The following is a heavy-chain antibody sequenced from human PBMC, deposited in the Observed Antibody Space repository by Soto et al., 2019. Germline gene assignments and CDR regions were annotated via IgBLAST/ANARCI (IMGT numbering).Heavy chain of an antibody. Sequence: KPSETLSLTCAVSGGSVSSGGYSWSWIRQPPGKGLEWIGYIYHSGSTYYNPSLKSRVTISLDRSKNQFSLKLSSVTAADTAVYYCARFDYYDSSSYLDFGPKWGQGTLVTVSS. CDR1: GGSVSSGGYS. CDR2: IYHSGST. D-gene: IGHD3-22*01. V-gene: IGHV4-30-2*01. CDR3: ARFDYYDSSSYLDFGPK. J-gene: IGHJ4*02.